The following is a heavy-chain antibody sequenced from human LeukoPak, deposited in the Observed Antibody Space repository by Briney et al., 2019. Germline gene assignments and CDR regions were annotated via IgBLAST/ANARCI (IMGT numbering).Heavy chain of an antibody. CDR1: GGSISSYY. D-gene: IGHD3-3*01. V-gene: IGHV4-59*01. Sequence: SETLSLTCTVSGGSISSYYWSWIRQPPGKGLEWIGYIYYSGSTNYNPSLKSRVTISVDTSKNQFSLKLSSVTAADTAVYYCAGDGGVLEWFYFDYWGQGTLVTVSS. CDR2: IYYSGST. J-gene: IGHJ4*02. CDR3: AGDGGVLEWFYFDY.